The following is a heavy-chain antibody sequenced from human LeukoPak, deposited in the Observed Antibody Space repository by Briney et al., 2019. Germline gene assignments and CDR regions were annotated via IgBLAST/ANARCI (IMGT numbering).Heavy chain of an antibody. CDR2: INHSGST. V-gene: IGHV4-34*01. CDR3: ARGWSVGAELDNWFDP. CDR1: GGSFSGYY. D-gene: IGHD1-26*01. Sequence: GTLSLTCAVYGGSFSGYYWSWIRQPPGKGLEWIGEINHSGSTNYNPSLKSRVTISVDTSKNQFSLKLSSVTAADTAVYYCARGWSVGAELDNWFDPWGQGTLVTVSS. J-gene: IGHJ5*02.